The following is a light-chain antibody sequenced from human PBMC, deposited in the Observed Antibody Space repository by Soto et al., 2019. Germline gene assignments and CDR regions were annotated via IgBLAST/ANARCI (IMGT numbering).Light chain of an antibody. CDR1: QTISDW. CDR2: DAS. V-gene: IGKV1-5*01. J-gene: IGKJ1*01. Sequence: DIQMTQSPSTLSASVGDRVTITCRASQTISDWLAWYQQKPGNAPKLLIYDASTLESGVPSRFSGSGSGTEFTLTISSLQPDDFATYFCQQHNSSPWTFGQGTKVEIK. CDR3: QQHNSSPWT.